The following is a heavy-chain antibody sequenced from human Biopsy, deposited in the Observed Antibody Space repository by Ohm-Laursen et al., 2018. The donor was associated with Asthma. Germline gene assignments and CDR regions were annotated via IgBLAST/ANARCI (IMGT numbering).Heavy chain of an antibody. CDR2: INSVFGTT. V-gene: IGHV1-69*15. CDR1: GGTFNTYV. D-gene: IGHD2-2*01. CDR3: ARKAGSCISRTCYSLDF. Sequence: GSSVTVSCKSLGGTFNTYVIGWVRQAPGQGLEWMGRINSVFGTTTYPQKFQDRVTITADDSTSTVYMELSSLRSEDTAVYYCARKAGSCISRTCYSLDFWGQGTLVTVSS. J-gene: IGHJ4*02.